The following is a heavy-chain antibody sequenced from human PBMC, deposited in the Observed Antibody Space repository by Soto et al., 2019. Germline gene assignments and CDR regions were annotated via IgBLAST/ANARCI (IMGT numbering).Heavy chain of an antibody. CDR3: AASYGSGYRAFDY. V-gene: IGHV1-69*02. CDR1: GDTFSFYT. Sequence: QVQLVQSGTEVKKPGSSVKVSCKASGDTFSFYTINWVRQAPGLGLEWVGRINPIVSMSNYAQKFQGRVSMTADKSTSTAYTELRSLRSDDTAMYFCAASYGSGYRAFDYWGQGALVIVSS. D-gene: IGHD3-10*01. CDR2: INPIVSMS. J-gene: IGHJ4*02.